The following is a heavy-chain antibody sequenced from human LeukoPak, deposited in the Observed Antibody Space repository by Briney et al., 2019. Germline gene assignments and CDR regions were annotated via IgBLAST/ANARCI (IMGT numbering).Heavy chain of an antibody. CDR3: ARRGLDY. V-gene: IGHV1-18*01. J-gene: IGHJ4*02. CDR1: GYTFTNYG. Sequence: ASVKVSCKAPGYTFTNYGISWVRQAPGQGLEWMGWINNYNNNTNYVQKFQGRVTMTTDTSTNTAYMELRSLRSDDTAVYYCARRGLDYWGQGTLVTVSS. CDR2: INNYNNNT. D-gene: IGHD3-10*01.